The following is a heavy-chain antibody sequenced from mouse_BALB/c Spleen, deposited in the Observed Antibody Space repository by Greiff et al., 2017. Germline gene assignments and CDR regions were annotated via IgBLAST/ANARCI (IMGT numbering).Heavy chain of an antibody. J-gene: IGHJ2*01. CDR1: GYTFTDYA. CDR2: ISTYYGDA. CDR3: ARGVYFDY. Sequence: VQLQQSGAELVRPGVSVKISCKGSGYTFTDYAMHWVKQSHAKSLEWIGVISTYYGDASYNQKFKGKATMTVDKSSSTAYMELARLTSEDSAIYYCARGVYFDYWGQGTTLTVSS. V-gene: IGHV1S137*01.